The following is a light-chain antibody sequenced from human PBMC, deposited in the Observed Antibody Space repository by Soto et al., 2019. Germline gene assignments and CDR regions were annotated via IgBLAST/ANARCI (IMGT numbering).Light chain of an antibody. Sequence: IVLTQAPASLSLSPGERATLSYRASQDISTYLAWYQQKPGQAPRLFIYDTFNRASDVPSRFSGSGSGTVFTLTINNVAPEDSAIYYCQQRSTWPLTFGGGTKLEIK. CDR1: QDISTY. V-gene: IGKV3-11*01. CDR3: QQRSTWPLT. CDR2: DTF. J-gene: IGKJ4*01.